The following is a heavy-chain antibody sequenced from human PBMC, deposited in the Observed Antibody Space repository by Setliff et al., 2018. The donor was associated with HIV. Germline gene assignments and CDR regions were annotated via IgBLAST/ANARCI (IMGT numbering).Heavy chain of an antibody. D-gene: IGHD2-8*01. CDR1: GGSFTXXX. Sequence: PSETLSLTWAVYGGSFTXXXWGWNRQPPGKGLEWIGEINHSESTNDNPSLKSRVTISIHTSKKQFSLDLRSVTGADTAVYYCARSYNGVSYTWGQGGMVTVSS. CDR2: INHSEST. CDR3: ARSYNGVSYT. V-gene: IGHV4-34*01. J-gene: IGHJ5*02.